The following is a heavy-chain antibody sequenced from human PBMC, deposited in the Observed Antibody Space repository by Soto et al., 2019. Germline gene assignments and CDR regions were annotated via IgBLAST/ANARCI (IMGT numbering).Heavy chain of an antibody. Sequence: QMQLVQSGPEVKKPGTSVKVSCKASGFTFTSSAVQWVRQARGQRLEWIGWIVVGSGNTNYAQKFQERVTITRDMSTSTAYMELSSLRPEDTAVYYCAADQGDHGMDVWGQGTTVTVSS. CDR2: IVVGSGNT. D-gene: IGHD3-10*01. CDR1: GFTFTSSA. V-gene: IGHV1-58*01. J-gene: IGHJ6*02. CDR3: AADQGDHGMDV.